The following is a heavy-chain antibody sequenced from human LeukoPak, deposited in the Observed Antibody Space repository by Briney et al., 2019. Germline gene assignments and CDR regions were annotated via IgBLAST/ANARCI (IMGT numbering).Heavy chain of an antibody. CDR1: GYTFTGYY. V-gene: IGHV1-2*02. D-gene: IGHD3-3*01. CDR2: INPNSGDT. J-gene: IGHJ4*02. Sequence: GASVKVSCKASGYTFTGYYMHWVRQAPGEGLEWMGWINPNSGDTNYAQKFQGRVTMTRDTSISTAYMELSGLRSDDPAVYYCARCPDLYDFSLDYWGQGTLVTVSS. CDR3: ARCPDLYDFSLDY.